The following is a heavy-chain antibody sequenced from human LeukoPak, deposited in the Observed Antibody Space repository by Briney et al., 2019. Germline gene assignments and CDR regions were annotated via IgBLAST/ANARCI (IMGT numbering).Heavy chain of an antibody. CDR2: INHSGST. CDR3: ARPRYCSSTSCGRSWFDP. V-gene: IGHV4-34*01. D-gene: IGHD2-2*01. CDR1: GGSFSGYY. Sequence: PSGTLSLTCAVYGGSFSGYYWSWVRQPPGKGLEWIGEINHSGSTNYNPSLKSRVTISVDTSKNQFSLKLSSVTAADTAVYYCARPRYCSSTSCGRSWFDPWGQGTLVTVSS. J-gene: IGHJ5*02.